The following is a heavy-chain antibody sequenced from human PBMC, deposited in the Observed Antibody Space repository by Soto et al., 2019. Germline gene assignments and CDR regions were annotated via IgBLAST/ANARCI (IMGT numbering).Heavy chain of an antibody. V-gene: IGHV3-23*01. CDR1: GISFSNYA. J-gene: IGHJ3*01. CDR3: VREASVWYSRGSFHF. Sequence: XLSCAASGISFSNYAMNWVRQAPGKGLEWVSVISGSGGSASYADSVQGRFTISRDNSNNTLYLQMNSLRAEDTAIYSCVREASVWYSRGSFHFWGRGTMVTVSS. D-gene: IGHD6-19*01. CDR2: ISGSGGSA.